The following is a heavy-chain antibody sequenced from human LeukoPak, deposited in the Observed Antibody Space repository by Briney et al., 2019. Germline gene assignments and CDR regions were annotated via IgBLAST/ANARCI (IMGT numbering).Heavy chain of an antibody. CDR1: GGTFSSYT. CDR3: ASATLRCSGGSCYEMDV. J-gene: IGHJ6*04. V-gene: IGHV1-69*06. CDR2: IIPLFGTP. D-gene: IGHD2-15*01. Sequence: SVKVSCKASGGTFSSYTISWVRQAPGQGLEWMGGIIPLFGTPDYAQKFQDRLTITADKSTSTAYMELSSLRSEGTAVYYCASATLRCSGGSCYEMDVWGKGTTVTASS.